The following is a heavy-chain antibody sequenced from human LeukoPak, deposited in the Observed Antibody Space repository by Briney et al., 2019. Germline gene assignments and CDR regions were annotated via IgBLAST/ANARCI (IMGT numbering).Heavy chain of an antibody. D-gene: IGHD5-12*01. J-gene: IGHJ6*02. CDR3: ARVILGYSGYDPSYYYYYGMDV. CDR1: GYTFTSYD. Sequence: ASVKVSCKASGYTFTSYDINWVRQATGQGLEWMGWMNPNSGNTGYAQKLQGRVTMTTDTSTSTAYMELRSLRSDDTAVYYCARVILGYSGYDPSYYYYYGMDVWGQGTTVTVSS. CDR2: MNPNSGNT. V-gene: IGHV1-8*01.